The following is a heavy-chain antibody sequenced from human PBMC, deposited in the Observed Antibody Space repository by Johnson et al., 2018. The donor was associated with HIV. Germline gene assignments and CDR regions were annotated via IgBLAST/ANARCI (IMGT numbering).Heavy chain of an antibody. Sequence: QMLLVESGRGVVQPGGSLGLSSVVSGFTFSSDDKQWVRQAPGKGLEWVAFIRYDGSNKYYADSVKGRFTISRDNSKNTLYLQMNSLRPEDTAVYYCARDGRDLVTRGSFDIWGQGTMVTVSS. CDR1: GFTFSSDD. CDR2: IRYDGSNK. D-gene: IGHD3-9*01. CDR3: ARDGRDLVTRGSFDI. J-gene: IGHJ3*02. V-gene: IGHV3-30*02.